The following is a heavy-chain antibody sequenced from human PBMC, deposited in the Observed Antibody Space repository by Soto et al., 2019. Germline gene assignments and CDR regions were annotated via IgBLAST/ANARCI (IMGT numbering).Heavy chain of an antibody. CDR3: GHVRGGFGELLS. V-gene: IGHV2-5*02. CDR2: IYWDDRK. J-gene: IGHJ5*02. D-gene: IGHD3-10*01. Sequence: QITLKESGPTLVKPTQTLTLTCTFSGFSLSTSGVGVSWIRQPPGKALGWLAIIYWDDRKLYSPSLKSRLTLTKETPKTRVGLTLTNMAPVDTATYYCGHVRGGFGELLSWGQGTLVTVSS. CDR1: GFSLSTSGVG.